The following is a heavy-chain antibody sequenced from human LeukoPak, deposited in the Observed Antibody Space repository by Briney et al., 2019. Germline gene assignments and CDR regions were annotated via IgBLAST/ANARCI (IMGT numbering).Heavy chain of an antibody. J-gene: IGHJ4*02. CDR1: GFIFSNHA. V-gene: IGHV3-23*01. D-gene: IGHD3-9*01. CDR3: AKWGDYDVLTGYYVSDF. Sequence: GGSLRLSCAASGFIFSNHAMYWVRQAPGKGLEWVSAISGRSDNTYYADSVKGRFTLSRDSSKNTLYLQMNSLRADDTAGYYCAKWGDYDVLTGYYVSDFWGQGTLVTVSS. CDR2: ISGRSDNT.